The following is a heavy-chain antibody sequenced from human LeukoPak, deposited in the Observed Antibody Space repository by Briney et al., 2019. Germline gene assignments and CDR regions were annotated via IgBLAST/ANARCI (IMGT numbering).Heavy chain of an antibody. D-gene: IGHD3-22*01. V-gene: IGHV1-46*01. CDR1: GYTFTGYY. CDR2: INPSGGTT. CDR3: ARGSNYYYDSSADYPRY. Sequence: ASVKVSCKASGYTFTGYYIHWVRQAPGQGLEWMGIINPSGGTTTYAQQFQGRVTMTRDTSTSTVYMELNTLRSEDTAVYYCARGSNYYYDSSADYPRYWGQGTQVTVSS. J-gene: IGHJ4*02.